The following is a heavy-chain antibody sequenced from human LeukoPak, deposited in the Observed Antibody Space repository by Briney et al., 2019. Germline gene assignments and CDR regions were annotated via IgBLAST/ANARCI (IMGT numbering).Heavy chain of an antibody. D-gene: IGHD3-16*01. V-gene: IGHV4-59*01. CDR2: IYYSGST. CDR3: ARGGGPPSNFDY. Sequence: PSETLSLTCRVSGGSISSYYWSWIRQPPGKGLEWIGYIYYSGSTNYNPSLKSRVTMSIDTSKNQFSLRLSSVTAADTAVYYCARGGGPPSNFDYWGQGTLVTVSS. CDR1: GGSISSYY. J-gene: IGHJ4*02.